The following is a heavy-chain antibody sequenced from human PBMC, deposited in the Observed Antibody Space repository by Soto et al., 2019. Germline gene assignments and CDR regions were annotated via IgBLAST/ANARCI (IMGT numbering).Heavy chain of an antibody. V-gene: IGHV1-58*01. Sequence: GASVEVCCKASGFTFTSSAVQWVRQARGQLLEWIGWIVVGIGNTNYAQKFQGRVTITADESTSTAYMELSSLRSEDTAVYYCARGGIVVVITTRGAPFDIWGQGTMVTVSS. J-gene: IGHJ3*02. CDR1: GFTFTSSA. CDR3: ARGGIVVVITTRGAPFDI. D-gene: IGHD3-22*01. CDR2: IVVGIGNT.